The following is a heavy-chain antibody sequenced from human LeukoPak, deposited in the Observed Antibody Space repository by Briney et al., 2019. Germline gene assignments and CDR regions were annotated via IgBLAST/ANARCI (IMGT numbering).Heavy chain of an antibody. D-gene: IGHD2-2*01. V-gene: IGHV5-51*01. Sequence: GESLKISCKGSGYSFTSYGIGWVRQMPGKGLEWMGIIYPGDSDTRYSPSFQGQVTMSRDTSIRTASLQWSSLKASDPAMYSCARLYYCSSTRCKTNYYYMDVWGKGTTVTVSS. CDR3: ARLYYCSSTRCKTNYYYMDV. J-gene: IGHJ6*03. CDR2: IYPGDSDT. CDR1: GYSFTSYG.